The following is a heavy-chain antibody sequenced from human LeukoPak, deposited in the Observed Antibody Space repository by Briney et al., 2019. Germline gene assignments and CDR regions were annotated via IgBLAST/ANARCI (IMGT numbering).Heavy chain of an antibody. CDR3: ASVSALDYVWGSFPH. CDR1: GGTFSGYA. V-gene: IGHV1-69*04. D-gene: IGHD3-16*01. J-gene: IGHJ4*02. Sequence: SVKVSCKASGGTFSGYAISWVRQAPGQGLEWMGRIIPILGIANYAQKFQGRVTMTEDTSTDTAYMELSSLRSEDTAVYYCASVSALDYVWGSFPHWGQGTLVTVSS. CDR2: IIPILGIA.